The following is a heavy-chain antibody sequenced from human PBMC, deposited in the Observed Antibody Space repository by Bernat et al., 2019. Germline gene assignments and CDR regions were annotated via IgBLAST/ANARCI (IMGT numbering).Heavy chain of an antibody. Sequence: QLQLQESGPGLVKPSETLSLTCTVSGDSISGSNYFWGWIRQPPGKGLEWIGSVYYSGSTYYNPSLKSRLTISVDTSKNQFSLKLSSVTAADTAVYYCARGWQQLVLFFIWGQGTMVTVSS. CDR1: GDSISGSNYF. CDR2: VYYSGST. J-gene: IGHJ3*02. V-gene: IGHV4-39*01. CDR3: ARGWQQLVLFFI. D-gene: IGHD6-13*01.